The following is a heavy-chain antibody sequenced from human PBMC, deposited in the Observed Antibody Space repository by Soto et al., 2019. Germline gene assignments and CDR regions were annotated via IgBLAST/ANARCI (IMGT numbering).Heavy chain of an antibody. Sequence: QVQLVESGGGVVQPGRSLRLSCAASGFTFSSYAMHWVRQAPGKGLEWVAVISYDGSNKYYADSVKGRFTISRDNSKNTLNLQMNSNRAEDTAVYYYERENCSGSYVYGMDVWGQGTTITVSS. V-gene: IGHV3-30-3*01. CDR2: ISYDGSNK. CDR3: ERENCSGSYVYGMDV. D-gene: IGHD3-10*02. J-gene: IGHJ6*02. CDR1: GFTFSSYA.